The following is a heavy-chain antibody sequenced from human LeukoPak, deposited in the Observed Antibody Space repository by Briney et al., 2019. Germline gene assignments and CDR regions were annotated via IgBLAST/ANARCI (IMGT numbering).Heavy chain of an antibody. V-gene: IGHV3-48*03. CDR1: GFTFSSYE. CDR2: ISSSGSTI. D-gene: IGHD6-19*01. Sequence: GGSLRLSCAASGFTFSSYEMNWVRQAPGKGLEWVSYISSSGSTIYYADSVKGRFTISRDNAKNSLYLQMNSLRAEDTAVYYCAREPHSSGWYLGGYYYYYMDVWGKGTTVTVSS. CDR3: AREPHSSGWYLGGYYYYYMDV. J-gene: IGHJ6*03.